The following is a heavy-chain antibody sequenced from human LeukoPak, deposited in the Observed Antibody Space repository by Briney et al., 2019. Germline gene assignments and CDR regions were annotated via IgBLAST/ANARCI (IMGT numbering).Heavy chain of an antibody. Sequence: GGSLRLSCAASGFTFSIHYMNWVRQAPGKGLEWVSGISSIGCRTYYAHSVRGRFPVTRANSRDTMNLQMNSLRAEDTGAYYCAKDDAWGRFYHWGQRSLVTVSS. V-gene: IGHV3-23*01. CDR3: AKDDAWGRFYH. CDR1: GFTFSIHY. CDR2: ISSIGCRT. J-gene: IGHJ1*01. D-gene: IGHD3-16*01.